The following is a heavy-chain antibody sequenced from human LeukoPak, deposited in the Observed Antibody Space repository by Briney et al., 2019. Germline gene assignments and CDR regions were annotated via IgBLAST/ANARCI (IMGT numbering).Heavy chain of an antibody. CDR1: GFTFSSYE. V-gene: IGHV3-48*02. D-gene: IGHD3-22*01. CDR2: ISSSSSTI. Sequence: GGSLRLSCAASGFTFSSYEMNWVRQAPGKGLEWVSYISSSSSTIYYVDSVKGRFTISRDNAKNSLYLQMNSLRDEDTAVYYCAREVNYDSSGFGYWGQGTLVTVSS. CDR3: AREVNYDSSGFGY. J-gene: IGHJ4*02.